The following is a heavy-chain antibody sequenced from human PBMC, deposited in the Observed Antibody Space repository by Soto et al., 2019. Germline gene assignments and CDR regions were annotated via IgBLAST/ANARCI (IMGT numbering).Heavy chain of an antibody. D-gene: IGHD2-2*01. CDR2: IYNNGRT. CDR1: GGSISSSS. CDR3: ARACFCTSTSCYHYFDF. J-gene: IGHJ4*02. Sequence: TSETLSLTCTVSGGSISSSSWSWIRQPPGRGLEWIGYIYNNGRTDYNPSLKSRVTISVDTSKNHFSLKLSSVTPADTAVYYCARACFCTSTSCYHYFDFWGQGTLVTVSS. V-gene: IGHV4-59*01.